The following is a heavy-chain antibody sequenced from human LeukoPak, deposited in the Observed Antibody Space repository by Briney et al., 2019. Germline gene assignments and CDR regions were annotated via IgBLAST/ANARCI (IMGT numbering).Heavy chain of an antibody. V-gene: IGHV3-7*01. J-gene: IGHJ4*02. CDR1: GFTFSSYW. D-gene: IGHD3-22*01. CDR2: IKQDGSEK. CDR3: ARELKLDDYYDSYPIDY. Sequence: PGGSLRLSCAASGFTFSSYWMSWVRQAPGKGLEWVANIKQDGSEKYYVDSVKGRFTISRDNAKNSLYLQMNSLRAEDTAVYYCARELKLDDYYDSYPIDYWGQGTLVTVSS.